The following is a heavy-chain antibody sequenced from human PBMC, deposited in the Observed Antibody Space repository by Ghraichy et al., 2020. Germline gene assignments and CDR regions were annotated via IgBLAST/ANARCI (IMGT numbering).Heavy chain of an antibody. V-gene: IGHV3-74*01. CDR3: ATGDSGYYGY. CDR1: GFTFSTSW. Sequence: GGSLRLSCAASGFTFSTSWMHWVRQAPGKGPGWVSLIKPDGTYTNYADSVKGRFTISRDNAKNTLYLQMNSLRVEDTAVYYCATGDSGYYGYWGQGTLVTVSS. J-gene: IGHJ4*02. D-gene: IGHD3-3*01. CDR2: IKPDGTYT.